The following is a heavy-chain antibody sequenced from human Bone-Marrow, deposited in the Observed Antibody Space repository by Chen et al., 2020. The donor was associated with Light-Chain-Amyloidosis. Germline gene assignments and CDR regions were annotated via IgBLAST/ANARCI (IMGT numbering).Heavy chain of an antibody. J-gene: IGHJ4*02. CDR3: AIVGPVAGRIDY. D-gene: IGHD6-19*01. V-gene: IGHV4-31*03. Sequence: QVQLQESGPGLVKPSQTLSLTCSVPGGSIPSGGYYWTWIRQHPGKGLEWVGYIYYSGRTNYNPSLKSRITISVDTSKNQFSLNLSSVTAADTAVYYCAIVGPVAGRIDYWGQGTLVTVSS. CDR2: IYYSGRT. CDR1: GGSIPSGGYY.